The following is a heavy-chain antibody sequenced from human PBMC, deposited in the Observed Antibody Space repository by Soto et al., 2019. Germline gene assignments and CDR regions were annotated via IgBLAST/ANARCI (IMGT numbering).Heavy chain of an antibody. CDR2: ISSSSSTI. CDR1: GFTFSSYS. V-gene: IGHV3-48*01. Sequence: GGSLRLSCAASGFTFSSYSMNWVRQAPGKGLEWVSYISSSSSTIYYADSVKGRFTISRDNAKNSLYLQMNSLRAEDTAVYYCARPPWGTPGGAFDIWGQGTMVTVSS. D-gene: IGHD1-1*01. J-gene: IGHJ3*02. CDR3: ARPPWGTPGGAFDI.